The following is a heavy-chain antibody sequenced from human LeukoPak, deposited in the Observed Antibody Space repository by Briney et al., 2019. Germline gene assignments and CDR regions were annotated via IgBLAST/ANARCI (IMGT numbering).Heavy chain of an antibody. CDR3: ARDPTGTTPMGY. V-gene: IGHV1-69*04. CDR2: IIPILGIA. J-gene: IGHJ4*02. D-gene: IGHD1-7*01. Sequence: MGRIIPILGIATYAQKFQGRVTITADKSTSTAYMELSSLRSEDTAVYYCARDPTGTTPMGYWGQGTLVTVSS.